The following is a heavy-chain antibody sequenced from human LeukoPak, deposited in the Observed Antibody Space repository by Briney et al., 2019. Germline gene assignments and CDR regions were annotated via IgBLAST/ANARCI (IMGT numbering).Heavy chain of an antibody. CDR1: GGSISSGGYY. CDR2: IYYSGST. CDR3: ARSDYGDLYYYYGMDV. Sequence: PSETLSLTCTVSGGSISSGGYYWSWIRQHPGKGLEWIGYIYYSGSTYYNPSLKSRVTISVDTPKNQFSLKLSSVTAADTAVYYCARSDYGDLYYYYGMDVWSQGTTVTVSS. J-gene: IGHJ6*02. D-gene: IGHD4-17*01. V-gene: IGHV4-31*03.